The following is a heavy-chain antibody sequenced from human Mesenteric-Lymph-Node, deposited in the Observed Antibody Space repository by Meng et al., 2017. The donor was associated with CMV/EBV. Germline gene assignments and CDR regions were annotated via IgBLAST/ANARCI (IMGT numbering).Heavy chain of an antibody. D-gene: IGHD6-19*01. CDR1: GDSISDEYY. CDR2: IYYRGTT. Sequence: VSGDSISDEYYWSWIRQHPGKGLEWIGYIYYRGTTYYNPSLKSRVTISVDTSKNQFSLKLASVTAADTAVFYCARERNAVAGGQFEYWGPGTLVTVSS. V-gene: IGHV4-31*02. CDR3: ARERNAVAGGQFEY. J-gene: IGHJ4*02.